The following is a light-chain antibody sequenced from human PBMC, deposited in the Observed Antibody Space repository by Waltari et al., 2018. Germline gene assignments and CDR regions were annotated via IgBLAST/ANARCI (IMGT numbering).Light chain of an antibody. CDR2: GTS. CDR3: QQYDSTPMYT. Sequence: EIVLTQSPGILSLSPGERATLSCRASQSVSGTYLAWYQQKSGQAPRLLIYGTSSRAPGIPDRFRGSGSGTDFTLTISRLEPEDFAVYYCQQYDSTPMYTFGQGSKLEIK. V-gene: IGKV3-20*01. CDR1: QSVSGTY. J-gene: IGKJ2*01.